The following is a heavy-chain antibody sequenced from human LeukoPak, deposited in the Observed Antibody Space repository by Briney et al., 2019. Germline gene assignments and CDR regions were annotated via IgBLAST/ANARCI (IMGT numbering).Heavy chain of an antibody. CDR3: AGEGHYYDSTGYYYGGEDY. CDR2: IYYSGST. Sequence: SETLSLTCTVSGGSISSYYWSWIRQPPGKGLEWIGYIYYSGSTNYNPSLKSRVTISVDTSRNQFSLKLTSVTAADTAVYYCAGEGHYYDSTGYYYGGEDYWGQGTLVTVSS. CDR1: GGSISSYY. D-gene: IGHD3-22*01. J-gene: IGHJ4*02. V-gene: IGHV4-59*12.